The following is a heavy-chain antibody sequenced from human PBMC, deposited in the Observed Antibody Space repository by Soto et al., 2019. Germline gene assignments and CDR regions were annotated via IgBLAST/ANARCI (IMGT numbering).Heavy chain of an antibody. J-gene: IGHJ6*02. CDR1: GGSFSGYY. V-gene: IGHV4-34*01. CDR3: ARLKSGGIQLWLRYYYGMDV. D-gene: IGHD5-18*01. CDR2: INHSGST. Sequence: PSETLSLTCAVYGGSFSGYYWSWIRQPPGKGLEWIGEINHSGSTNYNPSLKSRVTISVDTSKNQFSLKLSSVTAADTAVYYCARLKSGGIQLWLRYYYGMDVWGQGTTVTVS.